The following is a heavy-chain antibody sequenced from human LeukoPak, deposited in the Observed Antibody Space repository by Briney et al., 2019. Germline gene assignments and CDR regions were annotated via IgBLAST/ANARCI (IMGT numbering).Heavy chain of an antibody. D-gene: IGHD4-11*01. CDR1: GYTFTSYC. CDR2: INPSGGST. V-gene: IGHV1-46*01. Sequence: ASVKVSCKASGYTFTSYCMHWVRQAPGQGLEWMGIINPSGGSTSYAQKFQGRVTMTRDMSTSTVYMELSSLRSEDTAVYYCARDSATVTTSYYYYYMDVWGKGTTVTVSS. CDR3: ARDSATVTTSYYYYYMDV. J-gene: IGHJ6*03.